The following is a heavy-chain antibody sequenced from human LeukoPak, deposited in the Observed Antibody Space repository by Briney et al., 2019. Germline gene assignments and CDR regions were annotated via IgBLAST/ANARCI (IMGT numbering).Heavy chain of an antibody. J-gene: IGHJ5*02. CDR1: GYTFTTYD. CDR3: ARDSFPGDSSGYYYLSNWFDP. V-gene: IGHV1-8*01. CDR2: MNPDSGDT. Sequence: ASVKVSCKASGYTFTTYDMTWVRQATGQGLEWMGWMNPDSGDTGYAQKFQGRVTITADKSTSTAYMELSSLRSEDTAVYYCARDSFPGDSSGYYYLSNWFDPWGQGTLVTVSS. D-gene: IGHD3-22*01.